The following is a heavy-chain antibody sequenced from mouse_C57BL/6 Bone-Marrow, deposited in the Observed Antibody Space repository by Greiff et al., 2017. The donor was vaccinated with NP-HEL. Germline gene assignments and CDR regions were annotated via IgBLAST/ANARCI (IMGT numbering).Heavy chain of an antibody. V-gene: IGHV5-4*01. CDR2: ISDGGSYT. J-gene: IGHJ2*01. D-gene: IGHD2-3*01. CDR1: GFTFSSYA. CDR3: ARAYDYLDY. Sequence: DVQLVESGGGLVKPGGSLKLSCAASGFTFSSYAMSWVRQTPEKRLEWVATISDGGSYTYNPDNVKGRFTISRDNAKNNLYLQMSHLKSEDTAMYYCARAYDYLDYWGQGTTLTVSS.